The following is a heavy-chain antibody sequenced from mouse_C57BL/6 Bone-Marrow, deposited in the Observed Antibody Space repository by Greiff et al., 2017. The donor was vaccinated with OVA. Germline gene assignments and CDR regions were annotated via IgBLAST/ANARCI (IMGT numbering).Heavy chain of an antibody. D-gene: IGHD2-4*01. J-gene: IGHJ3*01. CDR1: GYTFTGYW. Sequence: QVQLQQSGAELMKPGASVTLSCKATGYTFTGYWIAWVQQRPGHGLEWIGEILTGSGSTNYNEKFKGKATFTADTSSNTAYMQLISLTTEDSAIYYGARRGIYYEYDWVAYGGQGTLVTVSA. CDR3: ARRGIYYEYDWVAY. CDR2: ILTGSGST. V-gene: IGHV1-9*01.